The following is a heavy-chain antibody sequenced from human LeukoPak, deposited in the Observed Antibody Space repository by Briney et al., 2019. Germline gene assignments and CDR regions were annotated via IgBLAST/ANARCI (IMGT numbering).Heavy chain of an antibody. CDR2: VFYNGNT. J-gene: IGHJ4*02. V-gene: IGHV4-39*01. CDR1: GGSINTKSHY. D-gene: IGHD3-22*01. Sequence: SETLSLTCTVSGGSINTKSHYWARIRQTPGKGLEWIGSVFYNGNTYYNPSLKSRVSISVDTSKNQFSLRVTSVTAADTAVYYCAKHGEDDSGYYADFFDHYGQGTLVTVSS. CDR3: AKHGEDDSGYYADFFDH.